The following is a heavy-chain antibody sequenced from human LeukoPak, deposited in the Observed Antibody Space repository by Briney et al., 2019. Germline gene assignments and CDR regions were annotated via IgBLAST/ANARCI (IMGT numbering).Heavy chain of an antibody. CDR2: INSDGTST. Sequence: GGSLRLSCAASGFTFSNYLMHWVRQAPGKGLVWVSRINSDGTSTNYADSVKGRFTISRDNAKNTLYLQMNSLRAEDTAVYYCARAKYSYDLDPWGQGTLVTVSS. V-gene: IGHV3-74*01. CDR3: ARAKYSYDLDP. CDR1: GFTFSNYL. J-gene: IGHJ5*02. D-gene: IGHD5-18*01.